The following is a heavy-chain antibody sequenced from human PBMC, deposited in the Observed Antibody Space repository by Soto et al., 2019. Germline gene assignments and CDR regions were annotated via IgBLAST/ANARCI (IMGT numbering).Heavy chain of an antibody. Sequence: PGGSLRLSCAASGFTFSSYGMHWVRQAPGKGLEWVAVISYDGSNKYYADSVKGRFTISRDNSKNTLYLQMNSLRAEDTAVYYCARDAFCLYYDFGSGNPLDYWGQGSSVPVS. CDR3: ARDAFCLYYDFGSGNPLDY. CDR1: GFTFSSYG. CDR2: ISYDGSNK. V-gene: IGHV3-30*03. D-gene: IGHD3-3*01. J-gene: IGHJ4*02.